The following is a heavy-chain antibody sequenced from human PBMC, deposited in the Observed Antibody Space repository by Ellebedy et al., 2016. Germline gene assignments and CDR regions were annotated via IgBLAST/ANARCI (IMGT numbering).Heavy chain of an antibody. D-gene: IGHD3-16*01. Sequence: SETLSLTCAVYGGSFSGYYWSWIRQPPGKGLEWIGEINHSGSTNYNPSLKSRVTISVDTSKNQFSLKLSSVTAADTAVYYCAGPLPNYDRGYFDYWGQGTLVTVSS. V-gene: IGHV4-34*01. CDR1: GGSFSGYY. CDR3: AGPLPNYDRGYFDY. CDR2: INHSGST. J-gene: IGHJ4*02.